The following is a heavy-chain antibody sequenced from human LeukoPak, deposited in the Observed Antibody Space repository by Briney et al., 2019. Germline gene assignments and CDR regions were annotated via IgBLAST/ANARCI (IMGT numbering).Heavy chain of an antibody. CDR3: ARKYYYDSSGSDAFDI. CDR1: GFTVSSNY. V-gene: IGHV3-53*01. Sequence: TGGSLRLSCAASGFTVSSNYTSWVRQAPGKGLEWVSVIYSGGSTYYADSVKGRFTISRDNSKNTLYLQMNSLRAEDTAVYYCARKYYYDSSGSDAFDIWGQGTMVTVSS. J-gene: IGHJ3*02. CDR2: IYSGGST. D-gene: IGHD3-22*01.